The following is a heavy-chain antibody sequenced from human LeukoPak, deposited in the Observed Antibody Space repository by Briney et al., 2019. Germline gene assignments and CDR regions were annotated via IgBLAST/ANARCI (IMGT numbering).Heavy chain of an antibody. V-gene: IGHV1-2*02. CDR2: INPNSGGT. J-gene: IGHJ3*02. D-gene: IGHD3-9*01. CDR1: GYTFTGYY. Sequence: ASVTVSCKASGYTFTGYYMHWVRQAPGQGLEWMGWINPNSGGTNYAQKFQGRVTMTRDTSISTAYMELSRLRSDDTAVYYCAVVLRYSVAFDIWGQGTMVTVSS. CDR3: AVVLRYSVAFDI.